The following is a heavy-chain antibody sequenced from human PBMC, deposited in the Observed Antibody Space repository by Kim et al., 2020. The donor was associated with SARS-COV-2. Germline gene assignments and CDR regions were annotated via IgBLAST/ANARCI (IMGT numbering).Heavy chain of an antibody. V-gene: IGHV3-53*04. Sequence: GGSLRLSCAASGFTVSSNYMSWVRQAPGKGLEWVSVIYSGGSTYYADSVKGRFTISRHNSKNTLYLQMNSLRAEDTAVYYCAKRSDCSGGSCYNAFDIWGQGTMVTVSS. CDR2: IYSGGST. CDR1: GFTVSSNY. CDR3: AKRSDCSGGSCYNAFDI. J-gene: IGHJ3*02. D-gene: IGHD2-15*01.